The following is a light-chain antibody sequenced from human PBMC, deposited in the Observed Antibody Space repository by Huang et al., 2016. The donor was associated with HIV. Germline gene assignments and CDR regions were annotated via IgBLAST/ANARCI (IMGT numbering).Light chain of an antibody. V-gene: IGKV1-39*01. CDR3: QGSLSIPHT. CDR1: ENIRRY. J-gene: IGKJ2*01. CDR2: SAS. Sequence: DIQMTQSPSSLSASVGDRVTITCRARENIRRYLNWYQQKPGKPPKLLIHSASTLPSGVPPRFSGSGSGTDFTLTITSLQPEDFATYYCQGSLSIPHTFGQGTNLEIK.